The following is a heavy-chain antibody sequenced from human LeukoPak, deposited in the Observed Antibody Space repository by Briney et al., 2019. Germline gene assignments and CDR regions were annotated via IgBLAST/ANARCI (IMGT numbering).Heavy chain of an antibody. CDR1: GFTFTTYT. J-gene: IGHJ4*02. CDR3: ARDTYGDYAFDY. Sequence: GGSLRLSCAASGFTFTTYTMNWVRQAPGKGLEWVASISSSGSYIFYADSVKGRFTIPRDNAKNSLFLQMNSLRAEDTAVYYCARDTYGDYAFDYWGQGTLVTVSS. V-gene: IGHV3-21*01. CDR2: ISSSGSYI. D-gene: IGHD4-17*01.